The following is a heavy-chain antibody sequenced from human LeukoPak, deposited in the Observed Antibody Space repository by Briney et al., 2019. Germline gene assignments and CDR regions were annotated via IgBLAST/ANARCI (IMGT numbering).Heavy chain of an antibody. Sequence: ASVKVSCKAYGYTFTGYYVLWVRQAPGQGLEWMGWINPNSGGTHSAQKFQGRVTMTSDTSISTAYMELSRLTSDDTAVYYCAGWVGYSNWFDPWGQGTLVTVSS. V-gene: IGHV1-2*02. J-gene: IGHJ5*02. CDR3: AGWVGYSNWFDP. CDR1: GYTFTGYY. CDR2: INPNSGGT. D-gene: IGHD2-15*01.